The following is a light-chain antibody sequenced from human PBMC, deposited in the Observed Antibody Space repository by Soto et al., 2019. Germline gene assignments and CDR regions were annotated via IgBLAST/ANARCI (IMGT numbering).Light chain of an antibody. V-gene: IGLV1-51*01. CDR1: SSNIGTMY. Sequence: HSVLTQPPSVSAAPGQKVNIACSGSSSNIGTMYVSWYQHLPGTVPRLLVYENNKRPSGIPDRFSGPKSATSANLGITGIQTEDEADYSCGTWDVSLSTYVFGSGTMVTVL. J-gene: IGLJ1*01. CDR3: GTWDVSLSTYV. CDR2: ENN.